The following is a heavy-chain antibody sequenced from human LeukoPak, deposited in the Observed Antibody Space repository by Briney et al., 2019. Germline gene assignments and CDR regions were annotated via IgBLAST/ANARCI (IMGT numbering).Heavy chain of an antibody. J-gene: IGHJ4*02. CDR2: FYYSGSP. D-gene: IGHD4-23*01. Sequence: SETLPLTCTVSGGSITSYYWSWIRQPPGKGLEWIGYFYYSGSPNFNPSLKSRVTISVDTSKNQFSLKLFSVTAADTALYYCARAGGISPFDYWGQGTLFTVSS. CDR3: ARAGGISPFDY. V-gene: IGHV4-59*01. CDR1: GGSITSYY.